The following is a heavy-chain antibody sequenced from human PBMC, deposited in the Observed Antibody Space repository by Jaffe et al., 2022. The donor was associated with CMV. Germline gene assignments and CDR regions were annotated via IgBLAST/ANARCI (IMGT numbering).Heavy chain of an antibody. Sequence: EVQLVESGGGLVKPGRSLRLSCTASGFTFGDYAMSWFRQAPGKGLEWVGFIRSKAYGGTTEYAASVKGRFTISRDDSKSIAYLQMNSLKTEDTAVYYCTRAPNYYGSGSYKKYYFDYWGQGTLVTVSS. CDR2: IRSKAYGGTT. CDR1: GFTFGDYA. D-gene: IGHD3-10*01. V-gene: IGHV3-49*05. CDR3: TRAPNYYGSGSYKKYYFDY. J-gene: IGHJ4*02.